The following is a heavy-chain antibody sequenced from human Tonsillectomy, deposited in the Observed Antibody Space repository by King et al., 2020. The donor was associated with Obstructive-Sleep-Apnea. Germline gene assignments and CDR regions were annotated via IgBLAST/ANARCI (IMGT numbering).Heavy chain of an antibody. CDR2: MYYSGNP. D-gene: IGHD5-12*01. CDR3: GRHRGVEDYGGYGDYFDY. Sequence: VQLQESGPGLVKPSETLSLTCTVSGGSISNYYWSWVRQPPGKGLEWIGYMYYSGNPKFHPSLKLRVTISADTSKIQFSLGLRSVTAADTAVYYCGRHRGVEDYGGYGDYFDYWGQGTLVTVSS. CDR1: GGSISNYY. V-gene: IGHV4-59*08. J-gene: IGHJ4*02.